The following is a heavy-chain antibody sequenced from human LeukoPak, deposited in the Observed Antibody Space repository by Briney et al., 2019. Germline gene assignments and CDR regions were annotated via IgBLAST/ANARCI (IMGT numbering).Heavy chain of an antibody. CDR3: ARKGGSSGPFQH. D-gene: IGHD6-19*01. Sequence: SETLSLTCVYGGSFSGYYWSWIRQPPGKGLEWIGEISHSGSTNYNPSLKSRVTISVDTSKNQFSLNLNSVTAADTAVYYCARKGGSSGPFQHWGQGTLVTVSS. CDR1: GGSFSGYY. V-gene: IGHV4-34*01. J-gene: IGHJ1*01. CDR2: ISHSGST.